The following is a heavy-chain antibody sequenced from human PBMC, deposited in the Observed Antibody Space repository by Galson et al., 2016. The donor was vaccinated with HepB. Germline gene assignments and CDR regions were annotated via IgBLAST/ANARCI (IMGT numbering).Heavy chain of an antibody. CDR2: VDHNGGT. CDR3: AREDWYFDL. V-gene: IGHV4-34*01. CDR1: GGSISPYY. J-gene: IGHJ2*01. Sequence: SETLSLTCTVSGGSISPYYWSWLRQPPGKGLEWVGEVDHNGGTNFNPSPKSRVTMSLDTSKNQFSLKLSSVTAADTAVYFCAREDWYFDLWGRGTLVTVSS.